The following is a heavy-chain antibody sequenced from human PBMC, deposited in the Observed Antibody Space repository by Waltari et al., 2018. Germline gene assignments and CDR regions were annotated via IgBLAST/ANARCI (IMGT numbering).Heavy chain of an antibody. CDR1: GFTVNNYA. CDR2: ISSSGGST. D-gene: IGHD3-22*01. Sequence: EVQLLESGGGLVQPGGSLRLSCAASGFTVNNYAMSWGRQAPGKGLEWVSAISSSGGSTFWADSVKGRFTISRDNSKNTLILQMNSLRAEDTAVYYCAKDLGYQYESSGYDYWGQGTLVTVSS. CDR3: AKDLGYQYESSGYDY. V-gene: IGHV3-23*01. J-gene: IGHJ4*02.